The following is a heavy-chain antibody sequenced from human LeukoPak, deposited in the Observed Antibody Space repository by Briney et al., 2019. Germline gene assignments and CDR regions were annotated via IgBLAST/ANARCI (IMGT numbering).Heavy chain of an antibody. V-gene: IGHV3-30*18. CDR2: ISYDGSNK. D-gene: IGHD3-9*01. CDR3: AKDGNYDLLTGYYGY. J-gene: IGHJ4*02. CDR1: GFAFSSYG. Sequence: GRSLRLSCAASGFAFSSYGMHWVRQAPGKGLEWVAVISYDGSNKYYADSVKGRFTISRDNSKNTLYLQMNSLRAEDTAVYYCAKDGNYDLLTGYYGYWGQGTLVTVSS.